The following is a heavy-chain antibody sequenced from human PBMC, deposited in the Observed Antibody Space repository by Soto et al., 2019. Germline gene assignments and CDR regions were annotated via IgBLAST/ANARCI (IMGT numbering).Heavy chain of an antibody. V-gene: IGHV4-39*07. CDR1: GGSIISSSYY. Sequence: SETLSLTCTVSGGSIISSSYYWGLIRQPPGKGLEWIGSIYYSGSTNYNPSLKSRVTISVDTSKNQFSLKLSSVTAADTAVYYCARDGYYGSGSYYNYWGQGTLVTVSS. J-gene: IGHJ4*02. D-gene: IGHD3-10*01. CDR2: IYYSGST. CDR3: ARDGYYGSGSYYNY.